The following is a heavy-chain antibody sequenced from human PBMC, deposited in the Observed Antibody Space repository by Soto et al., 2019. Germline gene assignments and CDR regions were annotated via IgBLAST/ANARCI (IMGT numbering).Heavy chain of an antibody. CDR2: ISDSGANT. V-gene: IGHV3-23*01. D-gene: IGHD6-25*01. CDR1: GFTFRNYA. J-gene: IGHJ4*02. Sequence: PGGSLRLSCTASGFTFRNYAMSWVRQAPGKGLEWVSTISDSGANTFFGDSMKDRFTISRGNSKNTVYLQMNTVRTEDTAIYYCARAIGADFFDYWGQGTLVTVSS. CDR3: ARAIGADFFDY.